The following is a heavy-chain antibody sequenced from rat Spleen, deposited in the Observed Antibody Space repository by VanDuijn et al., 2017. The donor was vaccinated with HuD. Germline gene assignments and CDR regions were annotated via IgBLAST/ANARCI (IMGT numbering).Heavy chain of an antibody. CDR3: TTTWNFDY. V-gene: IGHV5-27*01. CDR1: GFTFSNYY. J-gene: IGHJ2*01. Sequence: EVQLVESGGGSVQPGRSLKLSCAASGFTFSNYYMAWVRQAPTKGLEWVASISTSGGSTYYRDSVKGRFTISRDNPKSTLFLQMDSLRSEDTATYYCTTTWNFDYWGQGVMVTVSS. CDR2: ISTSGGST.